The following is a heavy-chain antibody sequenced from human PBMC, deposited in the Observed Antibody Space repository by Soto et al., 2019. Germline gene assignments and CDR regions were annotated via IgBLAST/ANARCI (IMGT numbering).Heavy chain of an antibody. V-gene: IGHV1-2*02. CDR3: ARDAYCSGGSCYFDY. D-gene: IGHD2-15*01. J-gene: IGHJ4*02. CDR2: INPNSGGT. CDR1: GYTFTGYY. Sequence: GASVKVSCKASGYTFTGYYMHWVRQAPGQGLEWMGWINPNSGGTNYAQKFQGRVTMTRDTSISTAYMELSRLRSDDTAVYYCARDAYCSGGSCYFDYWGQGTLVTVSS.